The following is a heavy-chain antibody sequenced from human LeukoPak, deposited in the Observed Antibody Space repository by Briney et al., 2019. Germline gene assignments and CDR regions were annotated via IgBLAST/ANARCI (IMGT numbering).Heavy chain of an antibody. V-gene: IGHV3-23*01. J-gene: IGHJ5*02. CDR1: GFAFSNYA. D-gene: IGHD2-15*01. Sequence: GGSLRLSCVASGFAFSNYAMSWVRQAPGKGLEWVSSLGGSNDDRHYADSVKGRFTISRDNSKDTLFLQMSSLRPDDTAVYYCAKDGVAANGHWDWLDPWGQGTLVTVSS. CDR3: AKDGVAANGHWDWLDP. CDR2: LGGSNDDR.